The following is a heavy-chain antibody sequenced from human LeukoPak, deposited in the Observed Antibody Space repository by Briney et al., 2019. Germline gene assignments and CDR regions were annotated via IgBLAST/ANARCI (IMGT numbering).Heavy chain of an antibody. J-gene: IGHJ4*02. V-gene: IGHV3-23*01. Sequence: GGSLRLSCAASGFTFNSYWMSWVRQAPGKGLEWVSAISGSGGSTYYADSVKGRFTISRDNSKNTLYLQMNSLRAEDTAVYYCAKGLTLPAADFGFDYWGQGTLVTVSS. CDR1: GFTFNSYW. D-gene: IGHD2-2*01. CDR2: ISGSGGST. CDR3: AKGLTLPAADFGFDY.